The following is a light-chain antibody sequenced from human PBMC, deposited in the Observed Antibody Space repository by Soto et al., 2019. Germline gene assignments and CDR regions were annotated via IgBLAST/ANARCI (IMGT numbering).Light chain of an antibody. CDR3: AAWDDSLNGHVV. V-gene: IGLV1-44*01. CDR2: SNN. Sequence: QLVLTQPPSASGTPGQRVTISCSGSSSNIGSNTVNWYQQLPGTAPKLLIYSNNQRPSGVPDRFSGSKSGTSASLAISGLQSEDEADYYCAAWDDSLNGHVVFGGGTPLTVL. J-gene: IGLJ2*01. CDR1: SSNIGSNT.